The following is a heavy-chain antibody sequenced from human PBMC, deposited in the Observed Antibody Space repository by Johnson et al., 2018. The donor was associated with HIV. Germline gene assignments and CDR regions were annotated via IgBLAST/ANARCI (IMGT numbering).Heavy chain of an antibody. J-gene: IGHJ3*02. Sequence: VQLVESGGGVVRPGGSLRLSCAASGFTFDDYGMSWVRQAPGKGLEWVSGINWNGGDTGYADSVKGRFTISRDNAKNSLYLQMNSLRAEDTALYYCARDRALGWELLGAFDIGGQGTMVTVSS. D-gene: IGHD1-26*01. CDR1: GFTFDDYG. CDR2: INWNGGDT. V-gene: IGHV3-20*04. CDR3: ARDRALGWELLGAFDI.